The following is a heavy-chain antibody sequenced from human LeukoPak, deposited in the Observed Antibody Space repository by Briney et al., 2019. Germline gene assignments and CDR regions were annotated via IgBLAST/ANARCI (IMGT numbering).Heavy chain of an antibody. CDR1: GYTFSSYG. V-gene: IGHV1-18*01. Sequence: ASVKVSCKASGYTFSSYGISWVRQAPGQGLEWTGWICDYTGNTNYAQNLQGRVTMTTDTSTSTAYMELRSLRSDDTALYYCARSSWFGGRSEWRWFDPWGQGTLVTVSS. D-gene: IGHD3-10*01. CDR2: ICDYTGNT. J-gene: IGHJ5*02. CDR3: ARSSWFGGRSEWRWFDP.